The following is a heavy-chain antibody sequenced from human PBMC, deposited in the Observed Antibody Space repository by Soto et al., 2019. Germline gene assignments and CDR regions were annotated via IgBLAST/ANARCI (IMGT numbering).Heavy chain of an antibody. CDR3: VSRDYNY. CDR1: GHTLTDYY. D-gene: IGHD4-17*01. J-gene: IGHJ4*02. CDR2: ISPNSGGA. Sequence: GASVKGSCQASGHTLTDYYMHWVRQAPGQGLEWMGWISPNSGGANYAQKFQDRVTMTRDTSISTVYMELSRLRSDDTAVYYCVSRDYNYWGQGTLVTVSS. V-gene: IGHV1-2*02.